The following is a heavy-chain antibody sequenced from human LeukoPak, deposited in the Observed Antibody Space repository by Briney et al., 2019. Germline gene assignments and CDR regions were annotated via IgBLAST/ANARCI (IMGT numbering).Heavy chain of an antibody. CDR1: GFTVSSSY. D-gene: IGHD3-3*01. CDR2: IFSSGST. Sequence: GGSLRLSCAASGFTVSSSYMTWVRQAPGKGLEWVSVIFSSGSTYYADSVKGRFTISIDNSKNTLYLQMNNLRAEDTAVYYCARAYYDFWSADDAFDIWGQGTMVTVSS. J-gene: IGHJ3*02. CDR3: ARAYYDFWSADDAFDI. V-gene: IGHV3-53*01.